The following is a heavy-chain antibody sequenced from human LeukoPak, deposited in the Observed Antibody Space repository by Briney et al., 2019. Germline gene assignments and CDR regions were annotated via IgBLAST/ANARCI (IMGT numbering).Heavy chain of an antibody. CDR2: ISSSSSYI. Sequence: GGSLRLSCAASGFTFSSYEMNWVRQAPGKGLEWVSYISSSSSYIYYADSVKGRFTISRDNAKNSLYLQMNSLRAEDTALYYCARDVSYYYDSSGYGGYFDYWGRGTLVTVSS. V-gene: IGHV3-21*05. CDR1: GFTFSSYE. D-gene: IGHD3-22*01. CDR3: ARDVSYYYDSSGYGGYFDY. J-gene: IGHJ4*02.